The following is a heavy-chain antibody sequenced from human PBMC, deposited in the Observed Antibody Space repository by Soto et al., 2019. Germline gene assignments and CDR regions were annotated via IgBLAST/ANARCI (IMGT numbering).Heavy chain of an antibody. V-gene: IGHV1-69*01. CDR1: GGTFSSYA. J-gene: IGHJ4*02. D-gene: IGHD3-22*01. CDR3: ARTPYYYDSSGYPLGNHYYFDY. CDR2: IIPIFGTA. Sequence: SVKVSCEASGGTFSSYAISWVRQAPVQGLEWMGGIIPIFGTANYAQKFQGRVTITADESTSTAYMELSSLRSEDTAVYYCARTPYYYDSSGYPLGNHYYFDYWGQGTLVTVSS.